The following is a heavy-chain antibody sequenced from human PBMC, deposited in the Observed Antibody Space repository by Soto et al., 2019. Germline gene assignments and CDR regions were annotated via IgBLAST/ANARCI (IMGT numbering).Heavy chain of an antibody. J-gene: IGHJ6*02. Sequence: PSETMSLTCTVSGGSISSSRCHWGWIHKPPGKGLEWIASIKYSGTTFYNPSLKSRVTISIDTSKNQFSLKLSSVTAADTAFYYCAREGALLFGGNSDYYSTMDVWGQGTTVTVSS. V-gene: IGHV4-39*07. CDR2: IKYSGTT. CDR1: GGSISSSRCH. D-gene: IGHD2-21*02. CDR3: AREGALLFGGNSDYYSTMDV.